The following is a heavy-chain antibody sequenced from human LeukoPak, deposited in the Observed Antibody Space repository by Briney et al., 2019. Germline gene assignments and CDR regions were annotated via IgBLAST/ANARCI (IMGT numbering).Heavy chain of an antibody. J-gene: IGHJ5*02. CDR2: IYSSGST. CDR1: GGSISSSSYY. D-gene: IGHD6-6*01. Sequence: SETLSLTCIVSGGSISSSSYYWGWIRQPPGKGLEWIGSIYSSGSTYYNPSLKSRLTISVDTSKNQFSLKLSSVTAADTAVYYCARHGGYSSSVGSNWFDPWGQGTLVTVSP. V-gene: IGHV4-39*01. CDR3: ARHGGYSSSVGSNWFDP.